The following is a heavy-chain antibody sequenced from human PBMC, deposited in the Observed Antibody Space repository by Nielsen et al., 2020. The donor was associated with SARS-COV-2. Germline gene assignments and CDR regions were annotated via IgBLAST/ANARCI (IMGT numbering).Heavy chain of an antibody. J-gene: IGHJ2*01. D-gene: IGHD3-10*01. CDR3: AKEGEDDF. CDR1: GFTFSDYY. V-gene: IGHV3-30*02. CDR2: IRSDESNK. Sequence: GESLKISCAASGFTFSDYYMSWIRQAPGKGLEWVAFIRSDESNKYYAESVKGRFTISRDNSKNTVYLQMNSLRAEDTAVYYCAKEGEDDFWGRGTLVTVSS.